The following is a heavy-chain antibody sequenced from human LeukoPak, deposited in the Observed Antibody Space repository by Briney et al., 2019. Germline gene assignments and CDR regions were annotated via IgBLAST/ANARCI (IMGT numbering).Heavy chain of an antibody. CDR3: ARGPYYYDSSGYYPY. CDR2: ISSSSSYT. V-gene: IGHV3-11*06. D-gene: IGHD3-22*01. CDR1: GFTFSDYY. Sequence: GGSLRLSCAASGFTFSDYYMSWIRQTPGKGLEWVSCISSSSSYTNYADSVKGRFTISRDNAKNSLSLQMNSLRAEDTAVYYCARGPYYYDSSGYYPYWGQGTLVTVSS. J-gene: IGHJ4*02.